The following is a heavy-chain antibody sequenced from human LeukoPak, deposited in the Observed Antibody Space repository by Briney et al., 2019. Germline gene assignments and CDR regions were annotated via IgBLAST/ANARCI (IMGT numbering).Heavy chain of an antibody. J-gene: IGHJ4*01. V-gene: IGHV3-23*01. CDR1: GFAFSYYA. D-gene: IGHD5-12*01. CDR2: ISGSGNT. CDR3: AKDIYSAYDLARAFDF. Sequence: PGRSLRLSCAASGFAFSYYAMSWVRQAPGKGLEWVSGISGSGNTHYTDSVKGRFTISRDNSKSTLDLQMNSLRVEDTALYYCAKDIYSAYDLARAFDFWGQGTLVTVST.